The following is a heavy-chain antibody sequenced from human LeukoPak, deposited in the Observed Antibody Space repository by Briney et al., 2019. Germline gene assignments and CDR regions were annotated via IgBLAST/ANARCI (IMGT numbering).Heavy chain of an antibody. CDR1: GYTFTSFA. CDR3: GRELRSGGLDY. Sequence: ASVKVSCKASGYTFTSFALHWVRQAPGQRLESMGWINIGNGNTKYSQNFQGRVTITRDTSATTMYMELTTLTYEDTAVYYCGRELRSGGLDYWGQGSLATVSS. D-gene: IGHD2-15*01. V-gene: IGHV1-3*04. J-gene: IGHJ4*02. CDR2: INIGNGNT.